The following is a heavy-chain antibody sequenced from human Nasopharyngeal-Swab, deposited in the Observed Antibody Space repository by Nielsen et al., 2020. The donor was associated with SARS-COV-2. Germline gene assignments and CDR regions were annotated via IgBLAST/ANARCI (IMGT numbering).Heavy chain of an antibody. V-gene: IGHV3-21*01. CDR3: ARDWVGYCSSTSCPSI. Sequence: GESLKISCAASGFTFSSYSMNWVRQAPGKGLEWVSSISSSSSYIYYADSVKGRFTISRDNAKNSLYLQMNSLRAEDTAVYYCARDWVGYCSSTSCPSIWGQGTQVTVSS. CDR1: GFTFSSYS. J-gene: IGHJ4*02. CDR2: ISSSSSYI. D-gene: IGHD2-2*03.